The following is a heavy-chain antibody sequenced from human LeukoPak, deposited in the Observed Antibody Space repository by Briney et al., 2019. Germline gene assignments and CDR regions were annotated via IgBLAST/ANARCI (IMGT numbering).Heavy chain of an antibody. CDR1: GFTFSSYA. CDR2: ISYDGSNK. J-gene: IGHJ4*02. Sequence: GGSLRLSCAASGFTFSSYAMHWVRQAPGKGLEWVAVISYDGSNKYYADSVKGRFTISRDNSKNTLYLQMNSLRAEDTAVYYCARAYGSGIYPLSDSWGQGTLVTVSS. CDR3: ARAYGSGIYPLSDS. V-gene: IGHV3-30*01. D-gene: IGHD3-10*01.